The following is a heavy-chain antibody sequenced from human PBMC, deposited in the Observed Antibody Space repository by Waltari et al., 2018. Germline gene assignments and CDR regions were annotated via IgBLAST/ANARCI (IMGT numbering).Heavy chain of an antibody. CDR3: ARAGGSLFDY. Sequence: QLQLQESGPGLVKPSETLSLTCTVSGVSITNSNYYWGWIRQHPGKDLEWIGYIYYSGSTYYNPSLKSRVTISVDTSKNQFSLKLSSVTAADTAVYYCARAGGSLFDYWGQGTLVTVSS. CDR1: GVSITNSNYY. V-gene: IGHV4-31*03. CDR2: IYYSGST. J-gene: IGHJ4*02. D-gene: IGHD2-15*01.